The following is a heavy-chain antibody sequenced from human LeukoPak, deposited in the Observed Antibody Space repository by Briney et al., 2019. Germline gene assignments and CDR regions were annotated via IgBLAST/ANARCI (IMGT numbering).Heavy chain of an antibody. V-gene: IGHV4-59*12. CDR3: ARAPPYSGSRFDY. D-gene: IGHD1-26*01. CDR1: GGSISSYY. J-gene: IGHJ4*02. CDR2: IYYSGST. Sequence: SETLSLTCTVSGGSISSYYWSWIRQPPGKGLEWIGYIYYSGSTNYSPSLKSRVTISVDTSKNQFSLKLSSVTAADTAVYYCARAPPYSGSRFDYWGQGTLVTVSS.